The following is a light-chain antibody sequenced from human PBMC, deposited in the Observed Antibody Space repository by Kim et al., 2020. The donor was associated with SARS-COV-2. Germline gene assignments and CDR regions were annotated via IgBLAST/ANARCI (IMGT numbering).Light chain of an antibody. CDR3: NSRDSSGDHVV. CDR1: SLRAYY. J-gene: IGLJ3*02. CDR2: GKY. V-gene: IGLV3-19*01. Sequence: ALGKTARPTCKGDSLRAYYATWYRQRPGQAPVLVLYGKYTRPPGIPDRFSGSASGNTPSLTITGAQAEDEADYYCNSRDSSGDHVVYGGGTQLTVL.